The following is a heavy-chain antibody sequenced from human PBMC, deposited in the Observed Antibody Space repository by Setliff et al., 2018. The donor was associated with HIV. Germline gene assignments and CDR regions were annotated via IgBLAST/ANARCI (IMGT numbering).Heavy chain of an antibody. V-gene: IGHV1-69*05. Sequence: SVKVSCKASGGTFSSYAISWVRQAPGQGLEWMGGIIPIFGTANYAQKFQGRVTITTDESTSTAYMELSSLRSEGTAVYYCATLYCSSTSCSWAAFDIWGQGTMVTVSS. J-gene: IGHJ3*02. CDR2: IIPIFGTA. D-gene: IGHD2-2*01. CDR1: GGTFSSYA. CDR3: ATLYCSSTSCSWAAFDI.